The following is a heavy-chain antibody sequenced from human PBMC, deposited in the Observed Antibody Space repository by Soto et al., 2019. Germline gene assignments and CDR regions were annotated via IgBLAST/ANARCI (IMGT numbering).Heavy chain of an antibody. CDR1: GGSVSSGSYY. V-gene: IGHV4-61*01. CDR2: LYYSGNT. CDR3: ARVPTGTTWVTSEY. Sequence: QVQLQESGPGLVKPSETLSLTCTVSGGSVSSGSYYWSWIRQPPGKGLEWIGYLYYSGNTNYNPSLKSRVTISVDTSKNQVSLKLSSVTAANTAVYYCARVPTGTTWVTSEYWGQGTLVTVSS. D-gene: IGHD1-7*01. J-gene: IGHJ4*02.